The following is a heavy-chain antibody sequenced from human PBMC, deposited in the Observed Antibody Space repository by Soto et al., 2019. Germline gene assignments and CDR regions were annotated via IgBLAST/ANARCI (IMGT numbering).Heavy chain of an antibody. J-gene: IGHJ5*02. CDR1: GGSISSGGYS. CDR2: IYSSGST. CDR3: ARSVFP. Sequence: QVQLQESGPGLVKPSQTLSLTCTVSGGSISSGGYSWNWIRQHPGKGLEWIGYIYSSGSTYYTPSLKSLVSMSVDTSKNQFPLKLSSVTAADTAVYYCARSVFPWGQGTLVTVSS. V-gene: IGHV4-31*01.